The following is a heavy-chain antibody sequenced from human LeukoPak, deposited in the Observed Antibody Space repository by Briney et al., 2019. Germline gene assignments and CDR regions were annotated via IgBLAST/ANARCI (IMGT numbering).Heavy chain of an antibody. CDR2: IYHSGST. V-gene: IGHV4-30-2*01. Sequence: SETLSLTCAVSGGSISSGGYSWSWIRQPPRKGLEWIGYIYHSGSTYYNPSLKSRVTISVDRSKNQFSLKLSSVTAADTAVYYCAGSIAAAGTAGEDWFDPWGQGTLVTVSS. CDR1: GGSISSGGYS. CDR3: AGSIAAAGTAGEDWFDP. D-gene: IGHD6-13*01. J-gene: IGHJ5*02.